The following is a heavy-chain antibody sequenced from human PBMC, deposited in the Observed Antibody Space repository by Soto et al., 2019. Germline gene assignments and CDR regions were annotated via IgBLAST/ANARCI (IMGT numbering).Heavy chain of an antibody. D-gene: IGHD3-9*01. V-gene: IGHV4-59*01. CDR2: IYYSGST. CDR3: TKDAKFDDIYTGYFVNDL. Sequence: SETLSLTYTVSGGSISSYYWSWIRQPPGKGLEWIGYIYYSGSTNYNPSLKSRVTISVDISTSTSYLELRGLTSDDTAVYYCTKDAKFDDIYTGYFVNDLWGQGTPVTVSS. CDR1: GGSISSYY. J-gene: IGHJ5*02.